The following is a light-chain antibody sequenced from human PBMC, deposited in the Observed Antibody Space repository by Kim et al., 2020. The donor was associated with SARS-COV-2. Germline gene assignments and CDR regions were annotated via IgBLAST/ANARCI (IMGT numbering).Light chain of an antibody. Sequence: GQSITISCTGTSSDVGGYNYVSWYQQHPGKAPKFIIYDVSKRPSGVSDRFSGSKSGNTASLTISGLQAEDEADYYCSSYTRSTTFVFGGGTKLTVL. CDR2: DVS. J-gene: IGLJ2*01. CDR3: SSYTRSTTFV. V-gene: IGLV2-14*03. CDR1: SSDVGGYNY.